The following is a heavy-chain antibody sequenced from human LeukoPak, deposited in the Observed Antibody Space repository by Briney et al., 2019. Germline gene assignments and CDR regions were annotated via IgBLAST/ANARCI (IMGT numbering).Heavy chain of an antibody. CDR2: ISWNSGSI. J-gene: IGHJ2*01. CDR3: AKDPTLPICSGGSCYSRGWYFDL. V-gene: IGHV3-9*01. CDR1: GFTFDDYA. Sequence: GGSLRLSCAASGFTFDDYAMHWVRQAPGKGLEWVSGISWNSGSIGYADSVKGRFTISRDNAKNSLYLQMNSLRAEDTALYYCAKDPTLPICSGGSCYSRGWYFDLWGRGTLVTVSS. D-gene: IGHD2-15*01.